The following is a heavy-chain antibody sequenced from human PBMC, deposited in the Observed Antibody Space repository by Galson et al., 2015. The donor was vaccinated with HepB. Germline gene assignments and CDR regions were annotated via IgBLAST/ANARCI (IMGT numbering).Heavy chain of an antibody. CDR1: GFTFRNYA. CDR2: ISSSGGTI. D-gene: IGHD6-13*01. V-gene: IGHV3-23*01. CDR3: ARDYASSWYFNHYYGMDV. Sequence: SLRLSCAASGFTFRNYAMSWVRQPPGKGLEWVSYISSSGGTIYYADSVKGRFTISRDNSKNTLYLQMNSLRAEDTAVYYCARDYASSWYFNHYYGMDVWGQGTTVTVSS. J-gene: IGHJ6*02.